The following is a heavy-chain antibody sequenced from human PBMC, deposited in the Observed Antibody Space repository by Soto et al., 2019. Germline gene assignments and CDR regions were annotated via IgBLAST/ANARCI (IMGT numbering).Heavy chain of an antibody. V-gene: IGHV1-3*01. CDR1: GYTFTSYA. D-gene: IGHD2-2*02. J-gene: IGHJ6*02. Sequence: ASVKVSCKASGYTFTSYAMHWVRQAPGQRLEWMGWINAGSGNTKYSQKFQGRVTITRDTSASTAYVELSSLRSEDTAVYYCARVPCSTSCYIAEYYYGMDVWGQGTTGTVSS. CDR3: ARVPCSTSCYIAEYYYGMDV. CDR2: INAGSGNT.